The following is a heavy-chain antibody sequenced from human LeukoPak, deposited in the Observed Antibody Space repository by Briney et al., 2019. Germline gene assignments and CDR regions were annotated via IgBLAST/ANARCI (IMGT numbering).Heavy chain of an antibody. J-gene: IGHJ5*02. Sequence: ASVKVSCKASGYTFTSYDINWVRQATGQGLEWREWMNPNRGTASYAQKFQGRVTITADESTSTAYMELSSLRSEDTAVYYCAREPHYDFWSGSSSWFDPWGQGTLATVSS. CDR1: GYTFTSYD. V-gene: IGHV1-69*11. CDR2: MNPNRGTA. D-gene: IGHD3-3*01. CDR3: AREPHYDFWSGSSSWFDP.